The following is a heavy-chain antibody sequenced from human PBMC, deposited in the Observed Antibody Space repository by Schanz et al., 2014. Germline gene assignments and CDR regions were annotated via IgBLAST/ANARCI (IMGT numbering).Heavy chain of an antibody. J-gene: IGHJ4*02. D-gene: IGHD3-9*01. CDR1: GFDFNSYS. Sequence: DVQLLESGGGLVQPGGSLRLSCEASGFDFNSYSMNWVRQVPGKGLEWLSYIATSSSTRHYADSVKGRVTISRDNSKNTLYLQMNSLRAKDTAVDYCAKQIHYDILGVTRNWGQGALVSVSS. CDR3: AKQIHYDILGVTRN. V-gene: IGHV3-48*01. CDR2: IATSSSTR.